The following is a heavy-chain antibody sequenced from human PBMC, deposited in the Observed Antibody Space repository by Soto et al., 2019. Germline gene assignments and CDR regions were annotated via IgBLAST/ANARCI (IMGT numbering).Heavy chain of an antibody. J-gene: IGHJ4*02. CDR3: ARGSVGPTTAFDY. D-gene: IGHD1-26*01. V-gene: IGHV1-2*04. CDR2: INPNGGGR. CDR1: GYTFTGFH. Sequence: QVQLVQSGAEVKQPGASVKVSCKASGYTFTGFHIHWVRQAPGQGLEWMGWINPNGGGRNYAQKFQGWVTXTXDXXISTAYMELSRLKSDDTAVYYCARGSVGPTTAFDYWGQGTLVTVSS.